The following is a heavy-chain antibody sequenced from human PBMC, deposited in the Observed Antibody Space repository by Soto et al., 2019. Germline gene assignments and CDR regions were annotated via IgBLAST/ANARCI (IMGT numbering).Heavy chain of an antibody. D-gene: IGHD3-10*01. V-gene: IGHV4-4*07. CDR2: IYTSGST. CDR3: DRDLKFGKADY. CDR1: GGSISSYY. J-gene: IGHJ4*02. Sequence: SETLSLTCTVSGGSISSYYWTWIRQPSGKGLEWIGRIYTSGSTNYNPSLKSRVTMSVDTSKNQFSLKLSSVTAADTAVYYCDRDLKFGKADYWGQGSQVTVSS.